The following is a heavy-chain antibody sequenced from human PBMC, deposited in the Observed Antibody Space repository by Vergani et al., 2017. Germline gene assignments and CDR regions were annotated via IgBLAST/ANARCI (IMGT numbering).Heavy chain of an antibody. CDR1: GASIRSSNYY. D-gene: IGHD6-19*01. CDR3: ARHSTVEWLVKLGWIDP. CDR2: IYYSGST. J-gene: IGHJ5*02. V-gene: IGHV4-39*01. Sequence: QLQLQESGPGLVTPSATLSLTFSVSGASIRSSNYYWGWIRQPPGKGLEWVASIYYSGSTYYNPSLKSRVPISGDTSKNQFSLKLSSVTAADTAVYFCARHSTVEWLVKLGWIDPWGQGILVTVSS.